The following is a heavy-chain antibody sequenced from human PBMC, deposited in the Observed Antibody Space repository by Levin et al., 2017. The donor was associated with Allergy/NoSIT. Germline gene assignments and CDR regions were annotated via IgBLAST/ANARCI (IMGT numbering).Heavy chain of an antibody. J-gene: IGHJ3*02. V-gene: IGHV4-61*01. CDR3: ARAVEIAAAGNDAFDI. D-gene: IGHD6-13*01. CDR2: IYYSGST. Sequence: ASETLSLTCTVSGGSVSSGSYYWSWIRQPPGKGLEWIGYIYYSGSTNYNPSLKSRVTISVDTSKNQFSLKLSSVTAADTAVYYCARAVEIAAAGNDAFDIWGQGTMVTVSS. CDR1: GGSVSSGSYY.